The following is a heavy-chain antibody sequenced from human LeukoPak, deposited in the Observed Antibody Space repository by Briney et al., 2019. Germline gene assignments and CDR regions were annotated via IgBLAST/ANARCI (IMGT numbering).Heavy chain of an antibody. CDR3: ASPIYGDYTENGFDI. CDR2: INHSGNT. J-gene: IGHJ3*02. V-gene: IGHV4-34*01. D-gene: IGHD4-17*01. Sequence: SETLSLTCAVYGGSFSDYYWSWIRQPPGKGLEWIGEINHSGNTNYNPSLKSRVTISVDTSKKQFSLKLSSVTAADTAVYYCASPIYGDYTENGFDIWGQGTMVTVSS. CDR1: GGSFSDYY.